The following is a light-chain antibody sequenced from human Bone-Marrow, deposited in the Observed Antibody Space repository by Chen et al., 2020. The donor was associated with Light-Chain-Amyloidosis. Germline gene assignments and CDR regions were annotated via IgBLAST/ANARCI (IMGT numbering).Light chain of an antibody. V-gene: IGLV6-57*01. Sequence: NFMLTQPHSVSESPGKMVIISCTRSSGSIATNYVQWYQQRPGSSPTTVIYEDDQSPPGVPDRFSGSIDRSSNSASHPISGLKTEDEADYYCQSYQGSSQGVFGGGTKLPVL. CDR2: EDD. CDR3: QSYQGSSQGV. J-gene: IGLJ3*02. CDR1: SGSIATNY.